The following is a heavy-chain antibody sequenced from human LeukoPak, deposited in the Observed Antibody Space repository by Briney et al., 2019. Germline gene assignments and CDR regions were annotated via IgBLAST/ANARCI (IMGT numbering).Heavy chain of an antibody. V-gene: IGHV4-31*03. Sequence: SETLSLTCTVSGGSISSGGYYWSWIRQHPGKGLEWIGYIHYSGSTYYNPSLKSRVTISVDTSKNQFSLKLSSVTAADTAVYYCAREGVVPAAMSGWYFDLWGRGTLVTASS. D-gene: IGHD2-2*01. J-gene: IGHJ2*01. CDR3: AREGVVPAAMSGWYFDL. CDR2: IHYSGST. CDR1: GGSISSGGYY.